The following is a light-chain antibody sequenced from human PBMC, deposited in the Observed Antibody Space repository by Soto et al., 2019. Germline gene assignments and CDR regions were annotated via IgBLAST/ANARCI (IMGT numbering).Light chain of an antibody. CDR3: QQTYSSSSVT. CDR1: QDIRTY. J-gene: IGKJ5*01. CDR2: SSS. V-gene: IGKV1-39*01. Sequence: DLQMTQSPSSLSASVGDRVTITCRASQDIRTYLSWYQQKPGKAPKLLMYSSSSLQSGVPSRFSGSGSGTEYSLTISSLQPDDFATYYCQQTYSSSSVTFGQGTRLEIK.